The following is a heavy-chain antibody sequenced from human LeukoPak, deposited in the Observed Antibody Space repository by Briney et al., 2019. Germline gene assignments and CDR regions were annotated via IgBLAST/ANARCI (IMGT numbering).Heavy chain of an antibody. J-gene: IGHJ6*02. CDR3: AREVFWSGPGYYYYGMDV. CDR2: INPNSGGT. Sequence: ASVEVSCKASGYTFTGYYMHWVRQAPGQGLEWMGWINPNSGGTNYAQKFQGRVTMTRDTSISTAYMELSRLRSDDTAVYYCAREVFWSGPGYYYYGMDVWGQGTTVTVSS. D-gene: IGHD3-3*01. V-gene: IGHV1-2*02. CDR1: GYTFTGYY.